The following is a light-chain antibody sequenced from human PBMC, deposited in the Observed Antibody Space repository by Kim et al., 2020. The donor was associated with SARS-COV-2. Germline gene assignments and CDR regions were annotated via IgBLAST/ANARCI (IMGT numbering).Light chain of an antibody. Sequence: GQSITISCTGTSRDVGSYNFVSWYQQHPGKAPKFIIYEVYKRPSGVSNRFSASKSGNTASLTISGLQAEDEADYYCCSYAGSSTWVFGGGTKLTVL. J-gene: IGLJ3*02. CDR3: CSYAGSSTWV. CDR2: EVY. V-gene: IGLV2-23*02. CDR1: SRDVGSYNF.